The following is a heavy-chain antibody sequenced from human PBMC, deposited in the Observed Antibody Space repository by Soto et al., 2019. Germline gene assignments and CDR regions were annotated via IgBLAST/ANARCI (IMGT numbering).Heavy chain of an antibody. CDR2: ISAYNGNT. Sequence: ASVKVSCKASGYTFTSYGISWVLQAPGQGLEWMGWISAYNGNTNYAQKLQGRVTMTTDTSTSTAYMELRSLRSDDTAVYYCARDHPFPRDIVVVVAANYYYGMDVWGQGTTVTVSS. J-gene: IGHJ6*02. CDR3: ARDHPFPRDIVVVVAANYYYGMDV. V-gene: IGHV1-18*01. CDR1: GYTFTSYG. D-gene: IGHD2-15*01.